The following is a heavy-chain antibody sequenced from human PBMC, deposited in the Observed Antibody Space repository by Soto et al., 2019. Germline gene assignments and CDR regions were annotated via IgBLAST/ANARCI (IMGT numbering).Heavy chain of an antibody. CDR1: GFTFSSYG. CDR3: ARGGGYCSSTSCYARYYYYYYGMDV. Sequence: GESLKISCAASGFTFSSYGMHWVRQAPGKGLEWVAVIWYDGSNKYYADSVKGRFTISRENSKNTLYLQMNSLRAEDTAVYYCARGGGYCSSTSCYARYYYYYYGMDVWGQGTTVTVSS. V-gene: IGHV3-33*01. D-gene: IGHD2-2*01. CDR2: IWYDGSNK. J-gene: IGHJ6*02.